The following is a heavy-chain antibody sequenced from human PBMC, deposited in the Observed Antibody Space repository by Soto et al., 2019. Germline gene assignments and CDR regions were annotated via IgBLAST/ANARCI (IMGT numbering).Heavy chain of an antibody. V-gene: IGHV1-69*13. CDR1: GDSFSRYT. CDR3: ARVTAGSLREFYLEY. J-gene: IGHJ4*01. CDR2: IIPMFGTT. Sequence: ASVKVSCKASGDSFSRYTFAWVRQAPGQGLELMGNIIPMFGTTNYAQKFQGRVSITADESTSTVYIDLSNLTFEDTAVYYCARVTAGSLREFYLEYWGQGTLVTVSS. D-gene: IGHD3-16*01.